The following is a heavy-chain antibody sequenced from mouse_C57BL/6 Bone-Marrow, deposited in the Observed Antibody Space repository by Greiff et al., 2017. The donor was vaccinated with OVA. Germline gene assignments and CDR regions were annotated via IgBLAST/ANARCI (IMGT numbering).Heavy chain of an antibody. CDR2: IYPGDGDT. Sequence: QVQLQQSGAELVKPGASVKISCKASGYAFSSYWMNWVKQRPGKGLEWIGQIYPGDGDTNYNGKFKGKATLTADKASSTAYLQLSSLTSEDSAVYFCARERTGGFAYWGQGTLVTVSA. CDR1: GYAFSSYW. D-gene: IGHD4-1*01. V-gene: IGHV1-80*01. J-gene: IGHJ3*01. CDR3: ARERTGGFAY.